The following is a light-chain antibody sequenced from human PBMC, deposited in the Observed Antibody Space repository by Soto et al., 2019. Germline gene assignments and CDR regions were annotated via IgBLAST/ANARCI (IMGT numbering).Light chain of an antibody. CDR2: DVS. CDR3: QHYNFS. Sequence: DIQMTQSPSTLSASVGDRVTITCRASQSISDWLAWYQVKPGKAPKLLIFDVSRLESGVPSRFSGSGSGTEFTLSISSLQPDDFATYYCQHYNFSFGGGTKVEI. V-gene: IGKV1-5*01. CDR1: QSISDW. J-gene: IGKJ4*01.